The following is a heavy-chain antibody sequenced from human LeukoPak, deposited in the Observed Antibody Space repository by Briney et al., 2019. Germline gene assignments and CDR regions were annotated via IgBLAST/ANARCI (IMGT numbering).Heavy chain of an antibody. Sequence: PGGSLRLSCAASGFTFISYSMNWVRQAPGKGLEWVSSISSSSSYIYYADSVKGRFTISRDNAKNSLYLQMNSLRAEDTAVYYCASVAKAVAGPLDYWGQGTLVTVSS. CDR3: ASVAKAVAGPLDY. D-gene: IGHD6-19*01. CDR2: ISSSSSYI. J-gene: IGHJ4*02. CDR1: GFTFISYS. V-gene: IGHV3-21*01.